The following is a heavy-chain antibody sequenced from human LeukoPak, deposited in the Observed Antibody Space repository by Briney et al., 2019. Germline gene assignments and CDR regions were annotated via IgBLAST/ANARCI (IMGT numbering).Heavy chain of an antibody. D-gene: IGHD3-22*01. CDR1: GGSFSGYY. J-gene: IGHJ4*02. V-gene: IGHV4-34*01. CDR3: ARRYFDSSGYFGPFNFDY. Sequence: PSETLSFTCAVYGGSFSGYYWSWIRQPPGKGLEWIGEINHSGSTNYNPSLKSRVTISVDTSKNQFSLKLSSVTAADTAVYYCARRYFDSSGYFGPFNFDYWGQGTLVTVSS. CDR2: INHSGST.